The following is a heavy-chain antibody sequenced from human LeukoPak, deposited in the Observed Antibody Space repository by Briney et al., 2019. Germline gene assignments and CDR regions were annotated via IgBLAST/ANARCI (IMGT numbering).Heavy chain of an antibody. CDR2: INPNSGGT. CDR1: GYTFTGYY. V-gene: IGHV1-2*02. J-gene: IGHJ4*02. D-gene: IGHD3-3*01. Sequence: ASVKVSCKASGYTFTGYYMHWVRQAPGQGLEWMGWINPNSGGTNYAQKFQGRVTMTRDTSISTAYMELSRLRSDDTAVYYCARDPFSGYYPLDYWGQGTPVTVSS. CDR3: ARDPFSGYYPLDY.